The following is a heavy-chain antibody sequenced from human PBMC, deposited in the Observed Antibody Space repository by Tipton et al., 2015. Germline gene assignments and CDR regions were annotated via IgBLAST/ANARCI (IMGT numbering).Heavy chain of an antibody. CDR1: GFSFSSQA. V-gene: IGHV3-33*01. J-gene: IGHJ4*02. CDR2: IWYDGSKQ. D-gene: IGHD1-1*01. CDR3: ARGGGRYSFSSPDY. Sequence: SLRLSCAASGFSFSSQAMHWVRQAPGKGLQWVAVIWYDGSKQHYEESVKGRFTISRDNSKSTLSLEVKSLKSEDTAVYYCARGGGRYSFSSPDYWGQGTLITVSA.